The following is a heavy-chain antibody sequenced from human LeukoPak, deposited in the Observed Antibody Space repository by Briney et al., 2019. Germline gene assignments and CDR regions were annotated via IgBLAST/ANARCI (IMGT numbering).Heavy chain of an antibody. Sequence: SETLSLTCTVSGDSITGSTYYWGWIRQPPGKGLEWIGYIYYSGSTNYNPSLKSRVTISVDTSKNQFSLKLSSVTAADTAVYYCARTHYSSSWTPLYYYYYMDVWGKGTTVTVSS. V-gene: IGHV4-61*05. CDR3: ARTHYSSSWTPLYYYYYMDV. J-gene: IGHJ6*03. CDR2: IYYSGST. CDR1: GDSITGSTYY. D-gene: IGHD6-13*01.